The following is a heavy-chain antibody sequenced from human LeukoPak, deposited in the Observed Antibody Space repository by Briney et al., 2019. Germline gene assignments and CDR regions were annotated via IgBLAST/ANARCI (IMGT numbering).Heavy chain of an antibody. D-gene: IGHD3-22*01. CDR1: GYTFTTYG. CDR2: ISAYNGKT. CDR3: ARVRGYYDSSGYFLLKWFDP. Sequence: ASVKVSCKASGYTFTTYGISWVRQAPGQGLEWMGWISAYNGKTYYAQKLQGRVTMTTDTSTSTAYMELRSLRSDDTAVYYCARVRGYYDSSGYFLLKWFDPWGQGTLVTVSS. J-gene: IGHJ5*02. V-gene: IGHV1-18*01.